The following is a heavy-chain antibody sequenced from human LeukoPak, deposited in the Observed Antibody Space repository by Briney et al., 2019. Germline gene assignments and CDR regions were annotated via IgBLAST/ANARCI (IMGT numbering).Heavy chain of an antibody. CDR2: IRYDGSNK. D-gene: IGHD2-2*01. Sequence: GGSLRLSCAASGFTFSSYGMHWVRQAPGKGLEWVAFIRYDGSNKYYADSVKGRFTISRDNSKNTLFVQVNSLRAEDTAVYYCARVGSSYCSSTSCRTFDYWGQGTLVTVSS. CDR1: GFTFSSYG. J-gene: IGHJ4*02. CDR3: ARVGSSYCSSTSCRTFDY. V-gene: IGHV3-30*02.